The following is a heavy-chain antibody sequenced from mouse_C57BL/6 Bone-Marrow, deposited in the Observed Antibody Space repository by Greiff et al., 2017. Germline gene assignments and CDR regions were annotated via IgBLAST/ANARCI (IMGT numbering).Heavy chain of an antibody. V-gene: IGHV1-50*01. D-gene: IGHD2-5*01. CDR3: AREQAYYSNYVSWFAY. Sequence: QVQLQQPGAELVKPGASVKLSCKASGYTFTSYWMQWVKQRPGQGLEWIGEIDPSDSYTNYNQKFKGKATLTVDKSSSTAYMQLSSLTSEDSAVYYCAREQAYYSNYVSWFAYWGQGTLVTVSA. CDR2: IDPSDSYT. J-gene: IGHJ3*01. CDR1: GYTFTSYW.